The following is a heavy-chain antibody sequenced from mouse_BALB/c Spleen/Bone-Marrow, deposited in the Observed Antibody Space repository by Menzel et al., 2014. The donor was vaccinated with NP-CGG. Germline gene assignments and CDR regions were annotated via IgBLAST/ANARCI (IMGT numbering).Heavy chain of an antibody. V-gene: IGHV4-1*02. CDR1: GFDFSRYW. CDR2: INPESSTI. D-gene: IGHD1-2*01. CDR3: ARLTYYGLTDY. Sequence: EVKLQESGGGLVQPGGSLKLSCTASGFDFSRYWMSWVRQAPGKGLRWIGEINPESSTINYSPSLKDKFIISRDNAKNTLYLQMSKVRSEDTALYYCARLTYYGLTDYWGQGTTLTVSS. J-gene: IGHJ2*01.